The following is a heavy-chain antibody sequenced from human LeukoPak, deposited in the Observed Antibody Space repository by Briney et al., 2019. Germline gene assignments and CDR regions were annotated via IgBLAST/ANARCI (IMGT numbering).Heavy chain of an antibody. CDR3: ANGDIAAAGNYYYYGMDV. Sequence: PGGSLRLSCAASGSTFSSYAMSWVRQAPGKGLEWVSAISGSGGSTYYADSVKGRFTISRDNSKNTLYLQMNSLRAEDTAVYYCANGDIAAAGNYYYYGMDVWGQGTTVTVSS. CDR2: ISGSGGST. V-gene: IGHV3-23*01. D-gene: IGHD6-13*01. CDR1: GSTFSSYA. J-gene: IGHJ6*02.